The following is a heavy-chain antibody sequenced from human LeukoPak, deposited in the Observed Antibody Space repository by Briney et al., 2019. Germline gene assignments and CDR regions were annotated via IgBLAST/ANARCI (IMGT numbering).Heavy chain of an antibody. Sequence: ASVKVSCTASGYTFINYYMHWVRQAPGQGLEWMGIINPSGGSTTYAQKIQGRVTLTTDTSTSTVYMELSSLRSDDTSVYYCAREGYGSGRRLGMDVWGQGTTVTVSS. J-gene: IGHJ6*02. D-gene: IGHD3-10*01. CDR2: INPSGGST. V-gene: IGHV1-46*01. CDR3: AREGYGSGRRLGMDV. CDR1: GYTFINYY.